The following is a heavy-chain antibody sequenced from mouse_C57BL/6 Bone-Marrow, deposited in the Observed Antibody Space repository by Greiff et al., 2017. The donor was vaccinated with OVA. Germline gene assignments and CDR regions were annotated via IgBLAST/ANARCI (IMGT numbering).Heavy chain of an antibody. Sequence: EVQLQESGPELVKPGASVKMSCKASGYTFTDYNMHWVKQSHGKSLEWIGYINPNNGGTSYNQKFKGKATLTVNKSSSTAYMELRSLTSEDSAVYYCARGYYGSSYPLDYWGQGTSVTVSS. CDR1: GYTFTDYN. CDR3: ARGYYGSSYPLDY. V-gene: IGHV1-22*01. D-gene: IGHD1-1*01. CDR2: INPNNGGT. J-gene: IGHJ4*01.